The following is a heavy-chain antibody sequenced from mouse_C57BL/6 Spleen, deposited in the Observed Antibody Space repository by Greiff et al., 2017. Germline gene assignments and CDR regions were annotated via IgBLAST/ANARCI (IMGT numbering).Heavy chain of an antibody. V-gene: IGHV1-54*01. CDR3: ARSDGYHGDY. Sequence: QVQLQQSGAELVRPGTSVKVSCKASGYAFTNYLIEWVKQRPGQGLEWIGVINPGSGGTNYNEKFKGKATLTADKSSSTAYMQRSSLTSEDSAVYFCARSDGYHGDYWGQGTTLTVSS. CDR1: GYAFTNYL. CDR2: INPGSGGT. D-gene: IGHD2-3*01. J-gene: IGHJ2*01.